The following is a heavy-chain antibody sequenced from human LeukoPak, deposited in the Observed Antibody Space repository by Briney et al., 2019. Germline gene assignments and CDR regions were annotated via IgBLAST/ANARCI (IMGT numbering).Heavy chain of an antibody. J-gene: IGHJ4*02. D-gene: IGHD3-10*01. CDR2: IYYSGST. CDR3: ARGGDYGSGSYYRN. V-gene: IGHV4-59*01. CDR1: GGSISSYY. Sequence: PSETLSLTCTVSGGSISSYYWSWIRQPPGKGLEWIGYIYYSGSTNYNPSLKSRVTISVDTSKNQFSLKLSSVTAADTAAYYCARGGDYGSGSYYRNWGQGTLVTVSS.